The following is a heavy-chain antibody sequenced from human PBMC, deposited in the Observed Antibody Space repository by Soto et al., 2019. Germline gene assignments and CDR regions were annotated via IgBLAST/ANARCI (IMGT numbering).Heavy chain of an antibody. Sequence: PGGSLRLSCAASGFTFSSYAMSWVRQAPGKGLEWVSAISGSGGSTYYADSVKGRFTISRDNSKNTLYLQMNSLRAEDTAVYYCAKFGGIQLWLSADYWGQGTLVTVSS. V-gene: IGHV3-23*01. CDR1: GFTFSSYA. J-gene: IGHJ4*02. D-gene: IGHD5-18*01. CDR3: AKFGGIQLWLSADY. CDR2: ISGSGGST.